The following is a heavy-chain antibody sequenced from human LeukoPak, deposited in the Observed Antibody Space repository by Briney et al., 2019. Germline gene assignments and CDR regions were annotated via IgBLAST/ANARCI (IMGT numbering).Heavy chain of an antibody. V-gene: IGHV4-59*11. CDR3: SRFSSGCSTSSCYLAY. Sequence: SETLSLTCSVSGGSLSSHYWSWIRQPPGKGLELIGHIHDTGSTFYNPPLRGRVTISLDTSNNQFSFKLTSMTAADTAVYYCSRFSSGCSTSSCYLAYWGQGTLVTVS. CDR1: GGSLSSHY. D-gene: IGHD2-2*01. CDR2: IHDTGST. J-gene: IGHJ4*02.